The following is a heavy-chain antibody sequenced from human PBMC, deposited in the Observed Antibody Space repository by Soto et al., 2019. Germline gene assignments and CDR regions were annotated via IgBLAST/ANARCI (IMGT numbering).Heavy chain of an antibody. CDR2: ISYDGSNK. J-gene: IGHJ6*03. V-gene: IGHV3-30*18. Sequence: WGSLRLSCAASGVTFSSYGIHWVRQTPGKGLEWVAVISYDGSNKYYADSVKGRFTISRDNSKNTLYLQMNSLRAEDTAVYYCAKDGSPPACSSCSYYYYYMDVWGKGTTVTVSS. D-gene: IGHD6-13*01. CDR3: AKDGSPPACSSCSYYYYYMDV. CDR1: GVTFSSYG.